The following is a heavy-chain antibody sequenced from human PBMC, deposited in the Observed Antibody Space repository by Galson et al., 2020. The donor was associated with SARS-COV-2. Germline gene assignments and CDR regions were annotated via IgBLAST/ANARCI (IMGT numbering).Heavy chain of an antibody. J-gene: IGHJ4*02. Sequence: SETLSLTCTVSGGSISNSRYYWGWIRQPPGKGLEWIGTVYYSGNSYYSPSLESRVAISVDTSKNQFSLKLTSVTAADTAMYYCARHFLTDLVIVIPDYWGQGTLVTVSS. CDR2: VYYSGNS. CDR3: ARHFLTDLVIVIPDY. D-gene: IGHD2-2*01. V-gene: IGHV4-39*01. CDR1: GGSISNSRYY.